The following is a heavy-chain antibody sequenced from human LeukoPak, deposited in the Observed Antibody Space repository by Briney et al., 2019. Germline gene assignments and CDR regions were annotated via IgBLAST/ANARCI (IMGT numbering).Heavy chain of an antibody. D-gene: IGHD3-22*01. J-gene: IGHJ4*02. CDR3: TTERRAIDYFDY. V-gene: IGHV3-15*01. CDR2: IKSKTDGGTT. Sequence: RSGGSLRLSCAASGFTFSNAWMSWVRQAPGKGLEWVGRIKSKTDGGTTDYAAPVKGRFTISRDDSKNTLYLQMNSLKTEDTAVYYCTTERRAIDYFDYWGQGTLVTVSS. CDR1: GFTFSNAW.